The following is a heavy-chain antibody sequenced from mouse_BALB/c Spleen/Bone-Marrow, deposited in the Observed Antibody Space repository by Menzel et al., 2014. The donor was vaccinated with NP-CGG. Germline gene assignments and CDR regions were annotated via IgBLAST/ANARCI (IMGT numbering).Heavy chain of an antibody. D-gene: IGHD2-14*01. CDR1: GLTFSDYY. CDR2: ISDGGSYT. J-gene: IGHJ3*01. CDR3: ARDGDYTYAWFAY. V-gene: IGHV5-4*02. Sequence: EVKLVESGGGLVKPGGSLKLSCAASGLTFSDYYMYWVRQTPEKRLEWVATISDGGSYTFYPDSVKGRFTISRDNAKNNLYLQMSSLKSEDTAMYYCARDGDYTYAWFAYWGQGTLVTVSA.